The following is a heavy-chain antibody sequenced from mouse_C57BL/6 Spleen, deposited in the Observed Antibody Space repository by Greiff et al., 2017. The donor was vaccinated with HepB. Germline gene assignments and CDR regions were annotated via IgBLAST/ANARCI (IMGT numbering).Heavy chain of an antibody. CDR1: GYTFTDYY. Sequence: EVQLQQSGPELVKPGASVKISCKASGYTFTDYYMNWVKQSHGESLEWIGDINPNNGGTSYNQKFKGKATLTVDKSSSTAYMELRSLTSEDSAVYYCARGDYDDYWGQGTTLTVSS. CDR3: ARGDYDDY. CDR2: INPNNGGT. J-gene: IGHJ2*01. V-gene: IGHV1-26*01. D-gene: IGHD2-4*01.